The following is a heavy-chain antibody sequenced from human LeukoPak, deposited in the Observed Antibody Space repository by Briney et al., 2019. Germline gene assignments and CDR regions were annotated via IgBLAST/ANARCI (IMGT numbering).Heavy chain of an antibody. CDR1: GGSFSGDF. V-gene: IGHV4-34*01. Sequence: SETLSLTCAVYGGSFSGDFWSWIRQSPGKGLEWIGEIKHDGSTTYNPSLKSRVTISVDKSKNQFSLKLSSVTAADTAVYYCARDLGYSSGWYVGGPFDWFDPWGQGTLVTVSS. D-gene: IGHD6-19*01. CDR3: ARDLGYSSGWYVGGPFDWFDP. J-gene: IGHJ5*02. CDR2: IKHDGST.